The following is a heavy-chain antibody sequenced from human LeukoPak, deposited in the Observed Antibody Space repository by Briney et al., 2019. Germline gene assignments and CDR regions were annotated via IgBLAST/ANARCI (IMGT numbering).Heavy chain of an antibody. D-gene: IGHD5-24*01. Sequence: SETLSLTCNVSGGSISSYYWSWIRQPPGKGLEWIGYIYYSGSTNYNPSLKSRVTISVDTSKNQFSLKLSSVTAADTAVYYCASSPGPRSVEMATRPFDYWGQGTLVTVSS. CDR1: GGSISSYY. CDR3: ASSPGPRSVEMATRPFDY. V-gene: IGHV4-59*01. J-gene: IGHJ4*02. CDR2: IYYSGST.